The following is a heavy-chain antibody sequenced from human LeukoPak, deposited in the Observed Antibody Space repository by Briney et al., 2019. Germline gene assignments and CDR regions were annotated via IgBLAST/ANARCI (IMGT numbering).Heavy chain of an antibody. CDR2: IYYRGST. D-gene: IGHD3-16*01. Sequence: SETLSLTCTVSGGSISSGGFYWTWIRQHPGKGLEWIGYIYYRGSTYYSASLQSRVTISADTSKNQVSLKLSSVTAADTAVYYCARVWSYYYYMDVWGKGTTVTVSS. CDR1: GGSISSGGFY. CDR3: ARVWSYYYYMDV. J-gene: IGHJ6*03. V-gene: IGHV4-31*03.